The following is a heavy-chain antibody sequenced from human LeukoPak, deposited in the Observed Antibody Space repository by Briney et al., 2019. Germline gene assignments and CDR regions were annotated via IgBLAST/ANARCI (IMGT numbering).Heavy chain of an antibody. Sequence: GGSLRLSCAASGFTFSSYAMSRVRQAPGKGLEWVSAISGSGGSTYYADSVKGRFTISRDNSKNTLYLQMNSLRAEDTAVYYCAKISDSSGYYFYFDYWGQGTLVTVSS. D-gene: IGHD3-22*01. CDR1: GFTFSSYA. CDR3: AKISDSSGYYFYFDY. CDR2: ISGSGGST. V-gene: IGHV3-23*01. J-gene: IGHJ4*02.